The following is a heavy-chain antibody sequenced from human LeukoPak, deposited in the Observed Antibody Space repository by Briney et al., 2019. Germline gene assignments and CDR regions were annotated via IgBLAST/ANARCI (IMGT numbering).Heavy chain of an antibody. J-gene: IGHJ3*02. D-gene: IGHD3-22*01. CDR3: AREWYYDSDDAFDI. CDR1: GFSFSNYW. CDR2: IKEDGSER. V-gene: IGHV3-7*01. Sequence: SGGSLRLSCAASGFSFSNYWMSWVRQAPGKGLEWVANIKEDGSERYYVDSVKGRFTISRDNAENSLYLQMNSLRVEDTAVYYCAREWYYDSDDAFDIWGQGTMVTVSS.